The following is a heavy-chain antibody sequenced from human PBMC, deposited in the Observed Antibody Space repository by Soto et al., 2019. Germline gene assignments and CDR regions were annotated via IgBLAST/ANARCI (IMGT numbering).Heavy chain of an antibody. CDR2: FKSRAAGGTT. Sequence: EVQVVESGGGLVKPGGSLRLSCAASGFTFMNAWMNWVRQAPGKGLEWVARFKSRAAGGTTDYAAPVNGRFTISRDDSTSTLYLQMNSLQTEDTAVYYCAADTPEINCWLDYWGQVTVVTVSS. CDR3: AADTPEINCWLDY. CDR1: GFTFMNAW. V-gene: IGHV3-15*07. J-gene: IGHJ4*02. D-gene: IGHD3-9*01.